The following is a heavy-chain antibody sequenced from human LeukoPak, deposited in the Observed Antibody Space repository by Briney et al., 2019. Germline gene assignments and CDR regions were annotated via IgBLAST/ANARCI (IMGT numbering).Heavy chain of an antibody. CDR2: IYPGGSDT. V-gene: IGHV5-51*01. CDR1: GYSFPTYW. D-gene: IGHD5-18*01. Sequence: GESLKISCKGSGYSFPTYWIAWVRQMPGKGLEWMGIIYPGGSDTRYSPSFQGQVTISADKSISTAYLQWSSLKASDTAMYYCARLIGYTHYYWGQGTLVTVSS. J-gene: IGHJ4*02. CDR3: ARLIGYTHYY.